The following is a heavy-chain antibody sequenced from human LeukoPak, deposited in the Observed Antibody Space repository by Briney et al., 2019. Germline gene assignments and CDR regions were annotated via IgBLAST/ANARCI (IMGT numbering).Heavy chain of an antibody. V-gene: IGHV4-34*01. CDR2: INHSGRT. CDR3: ARDRNWGAPDY. CDR1: GGSFSGYY. Sequence: SETLSLTCAVYGGSFSGYYWSWIRQPPGKGLGWIGEINHSGRTNYNPSLKSRVTISVDTSKNQFSLKLSSVTAADTAVYYCARDRNWGAPDYWGQGTLVTVSS. D-gene: IGHD7-27*01. J-gene: IGHJ4*02.